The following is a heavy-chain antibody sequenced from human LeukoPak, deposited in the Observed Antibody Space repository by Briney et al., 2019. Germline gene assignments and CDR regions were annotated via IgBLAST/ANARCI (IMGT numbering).Heavy chain of an antibody. D-gene: IGHD3-9*01. Sequence: SETLSLTCTVFGDSISSSSYYWGWIRQPPGKGLEWIGSIYSSGSTYYNPSLKSRVTISVDTSKNQFSLKLNSMTAADTAVYYCARELTAKPFDYWGQGTLVTVSS. CDR3: ARELTAKPFDY. CDR2: IYSSGST. J-gene: IGHJ4*02. V-gene: IGHV4-39*07. CDR1: GDSISSSSYY.